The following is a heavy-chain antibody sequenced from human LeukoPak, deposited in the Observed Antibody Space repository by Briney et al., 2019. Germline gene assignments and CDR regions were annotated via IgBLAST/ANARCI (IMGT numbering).Heavy chain of an antibody. CDR2: ISSSGSTI. D-gene: IGHD5-18*01. CDR3: ARGHTAMEHPNIDY. J-gene: IGHJ4*02. CDR1: VFTFSDYY. Sequence: PGGSLRLSCASSVFTFSDYYMSWIRQAPGKGLEGVSYISSSGSTISYADSVKGRFTISRDNAKNSLYLQMNSLRAEDTAVYYCARGHTAMEHPNIDYWGQGTLVTVSS. V-gene: IGHV3-11*01.